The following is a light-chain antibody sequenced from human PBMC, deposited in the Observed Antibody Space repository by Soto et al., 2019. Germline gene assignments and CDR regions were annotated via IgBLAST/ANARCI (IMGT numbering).Light chain of an antibody. J-gene: IGKJ4*01. CDR1: QVITNY. CDR3: QQYNNFPPT. CDR2: DIS. V-gene: IGKV1-33*01. Sequence: DIQLTQSASSLSASVGDRVTITCQASQVITNYLNWYQQKPGKAPKLLIYDISTLEIGVPSRFSGSGSGTDFTFTISGLQPEDIATYFCQQYNNFPPTFGGGTKVEIK.